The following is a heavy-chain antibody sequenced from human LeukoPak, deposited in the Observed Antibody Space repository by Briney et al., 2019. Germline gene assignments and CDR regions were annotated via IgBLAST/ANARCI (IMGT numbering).Heavy chain of an antibody. V-gene: IGHV1-69*04. Sequence: GASVKVSCKASGGTFSSYAISWVRQAPGQGLEWMGRIIPILGIANYAQKFQGRVTITADKSTSTAYMELSSLRSEDTAVYYCARIDYDDSFDYWGQGTLVTVSP. CDR3: ARIDYDDSFDY. CDR1: GGTFSSYA. CDR2: IIPILGIA. D-gene: IGHD4-17*01. J-gene: IGHJ4*02.